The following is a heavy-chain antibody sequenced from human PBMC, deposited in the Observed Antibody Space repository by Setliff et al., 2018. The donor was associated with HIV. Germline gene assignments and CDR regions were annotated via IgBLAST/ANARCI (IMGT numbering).Heavy chain of an antibody. Sequence: PSETLSLTCTVSGASISSGSYYWSWIRQPAGKGLEWIGHIYTSGASNYNPSLKSRLTISLDTSKNHFSLKLNSVTAADTAVYYCARDQSDWFYWGQGTLVTVSS. CDR3: ARDQSDWFY. CDR2: IYTSGAS. J-gene: IGHJ4*02. V-gene: IGHV4-61*09. CDR1: GASISSGSYY. D-gene: IGHD3-3*01.